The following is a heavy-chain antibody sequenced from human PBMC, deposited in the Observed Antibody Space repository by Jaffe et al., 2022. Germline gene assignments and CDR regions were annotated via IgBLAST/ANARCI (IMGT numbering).Heavy chain of an antibody. CDR3: AKDPLWAVVLYSSSRLGGYFDY. D-gene: IGHD6-13*01. V-gene: IGHV3-30*18. J-gene: IGHJ4*02. CDR1: GFTFSSYG. CDR2: ISYDGSNK. Sequence: QVQLVESGGGVVQPGRSLRLSCAASGFTFSSYGMHWVRQAPGKGLEWVAVISYDGSNKYYADSVKGRFTISRDNSKNTLYLQMNSLRAEDTAVYYCAKDPLWAVVLYSSSRLGGYFDYWGQGTLVTVSS.